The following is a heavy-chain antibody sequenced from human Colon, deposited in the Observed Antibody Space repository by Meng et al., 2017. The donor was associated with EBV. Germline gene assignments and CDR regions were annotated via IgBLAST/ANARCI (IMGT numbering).Heavy chain of an antibody. CDR2: IFWDDDK. D-gene: IGHD6-13*01. J-gene: IGHJ4*02. Sequence: QITLKESGPTLVKPXXTLTLTXSFSGFSLSTTGVGVAWIRQPPGKALEWLALIFWDDDKHYSPSLKSRVTVTKDTSKRQVVLTMTNMDPMDTATYYCARRKAAAAPLDYWGQGTLVTVSS. CDR1: GFSLSTTGVG. V-gene: IGHV2-5*02. CDR3: ARRKAAAAPLDY.